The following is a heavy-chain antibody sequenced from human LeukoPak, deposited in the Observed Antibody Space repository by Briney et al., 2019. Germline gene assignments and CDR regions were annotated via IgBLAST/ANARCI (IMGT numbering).Heavy chain of an antibody. CDR2: ISSSSSYI. CDR3: AKHSMDYGDYVGEDY. CDR1: GFTFSSYS. V-gene: IGHV3-21*01. Sequence: PGGSLRLSCAASGFTFSSYSMNWVRQAPGKGLEWVSSISSSSSYIYYADSVKGRFTIPRDNAKNSLYLQMNSLRAEDTAVYYCAKHSMDYGDYVGEDYWGQGTLVTVSS. J-gene: IGHJ4*02. D-gene: IGHD4-17*01.